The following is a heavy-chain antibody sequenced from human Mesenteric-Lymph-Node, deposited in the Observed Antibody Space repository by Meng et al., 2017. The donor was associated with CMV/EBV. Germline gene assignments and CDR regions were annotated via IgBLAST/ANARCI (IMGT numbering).Heavy chain of an antibody. Sequence: KVSCKASGYSFASFWIGWVRQTPGKGLEWMGIFYPGDSQSRYSPSFQGQITISVDKSISTAYLHWSSLRASDTAIYYCAAQRGLGDDAYDIWDQGTMVTVSS. V-gene: IGHV5-51*01. CDR1: GYSFASFW. CDR3: AAQRGLGDDAYDI. CDR2: FYPGDSQS. D-gene: IGHD3-10*01. J-gene: IGHJ3*02.